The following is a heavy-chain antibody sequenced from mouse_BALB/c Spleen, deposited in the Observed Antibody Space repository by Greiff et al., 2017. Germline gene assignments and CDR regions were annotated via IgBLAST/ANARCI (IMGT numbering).Heavy chain of an antibody. CDR2: INPSTGYT. Sequence: QVQLKQSGAELAKPGASVKMSCKASGYTFTSYWMHWVKQRPGQGLEWIGYINPSTGYTEYNQKFKDKATLTADKSSSTAYMQLSSLTSEDSAVYYCAVYGSSPAWFAYWGQGTLVTVSA. CDR1: GYTFTSYW. J-gene: IGHJ3*01. CDR3: AVYGSSPAWFAY. V-gene: IGHV1-7*01. D-gene: IGHD1-1*01.